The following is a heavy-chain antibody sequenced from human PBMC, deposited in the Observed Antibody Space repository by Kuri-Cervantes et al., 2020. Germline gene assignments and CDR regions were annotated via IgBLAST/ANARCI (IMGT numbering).Heavy chain of an antibody. CDR3: ARGGIFGVNY. CDR2: INPSGGST. V-gene: IGHV1-46*01. CDR1: GYSFTNIY. D-gene: IGHD3-3*01. J-gene: IGHJ4*02. Sequence: ASVKVSCKASGYSFTNIYMHWVRQAPGQGLEWMGIINPSGGSTTYAQKFQGRVTTTRDTSTSTVYMELIGLRSEDTAVYYCARGGIFGVNYWGQGTLVTVSS.